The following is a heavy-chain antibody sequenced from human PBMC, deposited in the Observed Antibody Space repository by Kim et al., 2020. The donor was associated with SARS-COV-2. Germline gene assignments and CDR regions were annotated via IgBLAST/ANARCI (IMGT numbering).Heavy chain of an antibody. V-gene: IGHV3-7*01. Sequence: GGSLRLSCSASGFTFNNYWMSWVRQAPGKGLEWVANIKQDGSEKYYVDSVKGRFIISRDNAKDSLYLQMNSLRAEDTAVYYCARDGYCSGCRCYSGQYSFDPWGQGTLVTVSS. J-gene: IGHJ5*02. CDR2: IKQDGSEK. CDR1: GFTFNNYW. D-gene: IGHD2-15*01. CDR3: ARDGYCSGCRCYSGQYSFDP.